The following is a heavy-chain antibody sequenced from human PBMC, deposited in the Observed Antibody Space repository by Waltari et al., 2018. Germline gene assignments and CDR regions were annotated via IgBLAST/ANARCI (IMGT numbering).Heavy chain of an antibody. CDR3: VRDGGGGYNQIDF. CDR1: GFTFSTNT. D-gene: IGHD3-16*01. CDR2: ISDNGGST. Sequence: EVQVVESGGGLVQPGGSLRLSCSASGFTFSTNTMYWVRQGPGKGLECVSVISDNGGSTNYADSVKGRFTISRDNSKNTLYLQMSSLKTEDTAVYYCVRDGGGGYNQIDFWGQGTLVTVSS. J-gene: IGHJ4*02. V-gene: IGHV3-64D*06.